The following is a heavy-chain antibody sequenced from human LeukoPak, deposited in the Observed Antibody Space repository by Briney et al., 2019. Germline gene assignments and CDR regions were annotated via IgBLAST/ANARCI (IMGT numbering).Heavy chain of an antibody. J-gene: IGHJ5*02. V-gene: IGHV4-39*01. CDR1: GGSISSSSYY. CDR2: IYYRGST. D-gene: IGHD3-10*01. Sequence: SQTQSLTCTVSGGSISSSSYYWGRIRQPPGKGLEWIWRIYYRGSTYYTLSLKSRVTIAVDTSKHQSSLKLSSVTAADTAVYTCASRAGTIVRGVIIAGWFDPWGQGTLVTVSS. CDR3: ASRAGTIVRGVIIAGWFDP.